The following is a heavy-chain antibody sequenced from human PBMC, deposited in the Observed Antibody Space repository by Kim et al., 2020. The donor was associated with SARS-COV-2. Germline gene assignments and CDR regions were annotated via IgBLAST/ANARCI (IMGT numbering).Heavy chain of an antibody. V-gene: IGHV4-39*07. D-gene: IGHD3-22*01. J-gene: IGHJ4*02. CDR3: AREEGMDDSASY. Sequence: YYNPSLKSRVTISVDTSKNQFSLKLSSVTAADTAVYYCAREEGMDDSASYWGQGTLVTVSS.